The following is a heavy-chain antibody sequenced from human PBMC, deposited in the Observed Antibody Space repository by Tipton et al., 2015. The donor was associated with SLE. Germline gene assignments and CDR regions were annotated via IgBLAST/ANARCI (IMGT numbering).Heavy chain of an antibody. CDR3: ARGYQLPLGPYYYYYMDV. D-gene: IGHD2-2*01. CDR1: GYSISSGYY. CDR2: VYHSGGT. J-gene: IGHJ6*03. V-gene: IGHV4-38-2*02. Sequence: TLSLTCTVSGYSISSGYYWGWIRQPPGKGLELIGSVYHSGGTYSSPSLKSRVAISVDTSQNQFSLKLSSVTAADTAVYYCARGYQLPLGPYYYYYMDVWGKGTTVTVSS.